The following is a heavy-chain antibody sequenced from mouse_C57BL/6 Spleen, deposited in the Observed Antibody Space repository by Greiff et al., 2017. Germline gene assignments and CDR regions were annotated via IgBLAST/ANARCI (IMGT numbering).Heavy chain of an antibody. Sequence: QVQLQPPGAELVKPGASVKLSCKASGYTFTSYWLHWVTQRPGQGLAWIGMIHPNSGSTKYNEKFKSKATLTVDKSSSTAYMQLSSLTSEDSAVYYCARDDTTVVETFAYWGQGTLVTVSA. V-gene: IGHV1-64*01. CDR1: GYTFTSYW. CDR2: IHPNSGST. D-gene: IGHD1-1*01. CDR3: ARDDTTVVETFAY. J-gene: IGHJ3*01.